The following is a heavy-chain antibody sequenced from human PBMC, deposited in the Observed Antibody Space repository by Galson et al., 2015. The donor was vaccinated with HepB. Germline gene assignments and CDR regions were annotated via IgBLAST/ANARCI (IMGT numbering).Heavy chain of an antibody. Sequence: SLRLSCAASGFTFSSYWMTWVRQAPGKGLEWVANLEEDGNTKNYVDSVKGRFTISRDNAKNSLYLQMNSLTAEDTAMYYCANFYHSSGWYAFDMWGQGTMVTVSS. V-gene: IGHV3-7*03. CDR3: ANFYHSSGWYAFDM. CDR1: GFTFSSYW. CDR2: LEEDGNTK. D-gene: IGHD3-22*01. J-gene: IGHJ3*02.